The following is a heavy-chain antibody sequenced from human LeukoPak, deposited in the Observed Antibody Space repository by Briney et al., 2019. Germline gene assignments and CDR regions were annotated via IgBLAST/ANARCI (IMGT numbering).Heavy chain of an antibody. D-gene: IGHD6-13*01. Sequence: GGSLRLSCAASGFTFSSYGMHWVRQAPGKGLEWVAFIRYDGGNKYYADSVKGRFTISRDNSKNTLYLQMNSLRAEDTAVYYCAKFLAAAGISPFDYWGQGTLVTVSS. CDR1: GFTFSSYG. CDR2: IRYDGGNK. J-gene: IGHJ4*02. CDR3: AKFLAAAGISPFDY. V-gene: IGHV3-30*02.